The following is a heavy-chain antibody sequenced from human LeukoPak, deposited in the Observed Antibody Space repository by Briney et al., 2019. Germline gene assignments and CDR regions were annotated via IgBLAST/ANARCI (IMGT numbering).Heavy chain of an antibody. CDR3: ARSPSGGYVSVISYFDL. CDR1: GGSISSSSYY. D-gene: IGHD1-26*01. J-gene: IGHJ2*01. Sequence: SETLSLTCTVSGGSISSSSYYWGWIRQPPGKGPEWIASIYYSGSTYYNPSFKSRVTIFIDTSKNQFSLKLNSVTAADTSVYYCARSPSGGYVSVISYFDLWGRGTLVTVSS. V-gene: IGHV4-39*01. CDR2: IYYSGST.